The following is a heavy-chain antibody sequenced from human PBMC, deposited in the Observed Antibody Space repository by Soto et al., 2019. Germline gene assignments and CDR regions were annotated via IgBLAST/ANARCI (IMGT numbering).Heavy chain of an antibody. Sequence: QVQLVQSGAEVKKPGSSVKVSCKASGGTFSSYTISWVRQAPGQGLEWMGRIIPILGIANYAQKFQGRVTITADQSTSTAYMELSSLRAEDTAVYYCARGGVAAAGTRWIDYWGQGTLVTVSS. CDR3: ARGGVAAAGTRWIDY. J-gene: IGHJ4*02. V-gene: IGHV1-69*02. CDR1: GGTFSSYT. D-gene: IGHD6-13*01. CDR2: IIPILGIA.